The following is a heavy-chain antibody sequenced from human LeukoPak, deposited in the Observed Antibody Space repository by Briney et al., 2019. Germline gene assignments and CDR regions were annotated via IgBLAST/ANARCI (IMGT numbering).Heavy chain of an antibody. CDR3: ARAHYYGSGRVGWFDP. V-gene: IGHV4-30-2*01. J-gene: IGHJ5*02. CDR1: GVSISSGGYS. Sequence: SGTLSLTCAVSGVSISSGGYSWSWLRQPPGKGLEWIGYIYHSGSTYYNPSLKSRVTISVDRSKNQFSLKLSSVTAADTAVYYCARAHYYGSGRVGWFDPWGQGTLVTVSS. CDR2: IYHSGST. D-gene: IGHD3-10*01.